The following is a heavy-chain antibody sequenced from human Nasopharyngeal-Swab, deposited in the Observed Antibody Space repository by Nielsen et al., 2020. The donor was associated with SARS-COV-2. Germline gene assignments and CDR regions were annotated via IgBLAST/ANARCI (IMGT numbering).Heavy chain of an antibody. J-gene: IGHJ4*02. CDR3: AKSGYDYVWGSYRDSSLGY. CDR1: GFTFSSYA. V-gene: IGHV3-23*01. D-gene: IGHD3-16*02. CDR2: ISGSGGST. Sequence: GALRLSCAASGFTFSSYAMSWVRQAPGKGLEWVSAISGSGGSTYYADSVKGRFTISRDNSKNTLYLQMNSLRAEDTAVYYCAKSGYDYVWGSYRDSSLGYWGQGTLVTVSS.